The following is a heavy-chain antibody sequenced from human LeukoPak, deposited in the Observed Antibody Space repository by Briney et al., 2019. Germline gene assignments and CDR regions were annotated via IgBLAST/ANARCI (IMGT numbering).Heavy chain of an antibody. CDR2: IYYSGST. CDR1: GVSISSYY. J-gene: IGHJ3*02. CDR3: ARDPHLYGSGSYYNRNDAFDI. D-gene: IGHD3-10*01. Sequence: MASETLSLTCTVSGVSISSYYWSWIRQPPGKGLEWIGYIYYSGSTNSDLSLKSRVTMSVDTSKNQFSLKLSSVTAADTAVYYCARDPHLYGSGSYYNRNDAFDIWGQGTMVTVSS. V-gene: IGHV4-59*12.